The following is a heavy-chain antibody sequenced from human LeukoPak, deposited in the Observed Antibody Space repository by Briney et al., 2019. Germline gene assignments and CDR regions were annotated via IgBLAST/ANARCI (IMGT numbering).Heavy chain of an antibody. CDR2: ISGDGDKT. Sequence: PGGSLRLSCAASGFTFDNYPLHWVRQAPGKGLEWVSVISGDGDKTYYAASLRGRFTISRDNTENSLFLQMNSLTTEDTAFYYCVKDIDTVGTNAFDIWGQGTMVTVSS. V-gene: IGHV3-43*02. CDR3: VKDIDTVGTNAFDI. J-gene: IGHJ3*02. CDR1: GFTFDNYP. D-gene: IGHD2-8*02.